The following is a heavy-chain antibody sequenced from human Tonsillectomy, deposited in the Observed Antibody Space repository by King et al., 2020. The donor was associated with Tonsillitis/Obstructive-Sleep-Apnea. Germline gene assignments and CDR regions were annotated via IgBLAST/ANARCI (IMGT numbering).Heavy chain of an antibody. Sequence: VQLAESGGGVVQPGRSLRLSCAASRFTFSSYGMHWVRQAPGKGLEWVAVISYDGSNKYYADSVKGRFTISRDNSKNTLYLQMNSLRAEDTAVYYCAKAPGRVATPSIDYWGQGTLVTVSS. J-gene: IGHJ4*02. D-gene: IGHD5-12*01. V-gene: IGHV3-30*18. CDR2: ISYDGSNK. CDR1: RFTFSSYG. CDR3: AKAPGRVATPSIDY.